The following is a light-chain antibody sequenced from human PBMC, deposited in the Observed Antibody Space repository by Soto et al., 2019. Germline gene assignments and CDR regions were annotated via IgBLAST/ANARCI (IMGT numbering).Light chain of an antibody. Sequence: QSALTQPPSASGSLGQSVTISCTGSSTDVGGYNYVSWYQQYPGKAPRLMIYEVNKRPSGVPDRFSGSKSGKTASLTVSGLQAEDEADYYCSSYEGSSNLVVGGGTKLTVL. J-gene: IGLJ2*01. CDR1: STDVGGYNY. CDR2: EVN. V-gene: IGLV2-8*01. CDR3: SSYEGSSNLV.